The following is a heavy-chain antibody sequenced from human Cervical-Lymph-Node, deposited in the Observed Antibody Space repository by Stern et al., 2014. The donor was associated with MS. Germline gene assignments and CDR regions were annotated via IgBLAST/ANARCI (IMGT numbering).Heavy chain of an antibody. D-gene: IGHD3-9*01. CDR3: ARIRRVDADYDILTGYSHFDY. J-gene: IGHJ4*02. CDR1: GFSLSTSGMC. V-gene: IGHV2-70*01. Sequence: QVTLRESGPALVKPTQTLTLTCTFSGFSLSTSGMCVSWIRQPPGKALEWLALIDSDDDKYYNTSLRTRLTISKDTSKNQVVLRMTNMDPVDTATYYCARIRRVDADYDILTGYSHFDYWGQGILVTVSS. CDR2: IDSDDDK.